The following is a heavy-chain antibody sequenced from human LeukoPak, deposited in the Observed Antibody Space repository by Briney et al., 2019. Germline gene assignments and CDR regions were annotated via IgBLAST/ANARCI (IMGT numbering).Heavy chain of an antibody. Sequence: GGSLRLSCAASGLTFTSYWMHWVRQVPGKGLVWVSRINSDGSGTTYADSVKGRFTISRDNAKNTLYLQMNSLRAEDTAVYHCARVTSRTPAAGIDYWGQGTLVTVSS. V-gene: IGHV3-74*01. CDR2: INSDGSGT. D-gene: IGHD6-13*01. J-gene: IGHJ4*02. CDR3: ARVTSRTPAAGIDY. CDR1: GLTFTSYW.